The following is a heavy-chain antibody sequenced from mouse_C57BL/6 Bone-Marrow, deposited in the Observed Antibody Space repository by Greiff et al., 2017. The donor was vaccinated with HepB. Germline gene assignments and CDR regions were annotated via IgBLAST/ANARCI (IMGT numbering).Heavy chain of an antibody. J-gene: IGHJ2*01. V-gene: IGHV5-4*01. Sequence: EVQLVESGGGLVKPGGSLKLSCAASGFTFSSYAMSWVRQTPEKRLEWVATISDGGSYTYYPDNVKGRFTISRDNAKNNLYLQMSHLKSEDTAMYYCAREPAFITTVVADYWGQGTTLTVSS. CDR1: GFTFSSYA. CDR3: AREPAFITTVVADY. D-gene: IGHD1-1*01. CDR2: ISDGGSYT.